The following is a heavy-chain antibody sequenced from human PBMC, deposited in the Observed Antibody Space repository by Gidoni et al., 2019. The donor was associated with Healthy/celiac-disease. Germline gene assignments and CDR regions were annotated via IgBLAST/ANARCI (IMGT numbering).Heavy chain of an antibody. CDR1: GFTFSSYG. V-gene: IGHV3-30*18. D-gene: IGHD2-2*01. Sequence: QVQLVESGGGVVQPGRSLRLSCAASGFTFSSYGMHWVRQAPGKGLEWVAVISYDGSNKYYADSVKGRFTISRDNSKNTLYLQMNSLRAEDTAVYYCAKSPYWDCSSTSCYGVFYGMDVWGQGTTVTVSS. CDR3: AKSPYWDCSSTSCYGVFYGMDV. J-gene: IGHJ6*02. CDR2: ISYDGSNK.